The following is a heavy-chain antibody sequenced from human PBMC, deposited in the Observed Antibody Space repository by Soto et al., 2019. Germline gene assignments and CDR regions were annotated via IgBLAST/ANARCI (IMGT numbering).Heavy chain of an antibody. V-gene: IGHV3-30*03. D-gene: IGHD6-19*01. CDR3: ATSGYTYISGWYVEDY. CDR1: GFTFSSYG. J-gene: IGHJ4*02. Sequence: QVQLVESGGGVVQPGRSLRLSCAASGFTFSSYGMHWVRQAPGKGLEWVALISYDGSNKYYADSVKGRFTISRDNSKNTLYLQMNSLRAEDTAVYYCATSGYTYISGWYVEDYWGQGTLVTVSS. CDR2: ISYDGSNK.